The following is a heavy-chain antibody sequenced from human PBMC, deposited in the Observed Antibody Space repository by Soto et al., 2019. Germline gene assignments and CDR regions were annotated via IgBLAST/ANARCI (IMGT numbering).Heavy chain of an antibody. D-gene: IGHD5-12*01. V-gene: IGHV4-31*02. CDR1: GGSMSSGGCY. CDR3: ARDPAATIPTYYYYYGMDV. Sequence: PSETLSLTWTVSGGSMSSGGCYWSWIRRKPGKGLEWIGYIYYSGSTYYNPSLKSRVTISVDTSKNQFSLKLSSVTAADTAVYYCARDPAATIPTYYYYYGMDVWGQGTTVTVSS. CDR2: IYYSGST. J-gene: IGHJ6*02.